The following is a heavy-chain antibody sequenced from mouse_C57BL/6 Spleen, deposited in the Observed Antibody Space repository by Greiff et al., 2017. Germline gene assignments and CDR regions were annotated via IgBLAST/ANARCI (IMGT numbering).Heavy chain of an antibody. CDR3: TSYGNFYAMDY. CDR1: GYTFTDYE. J-gene: IGHJ4*01. V-gene: IGHV1-15*01. Sequence: QVQLQQSGAELVRPGASVTLSCKASGYTFTDYEMHWVKQTPVHGLEWIGAIDPETGGTAYNQKFKGKAILTADKSSSTAYMELRSLTSEDSAVYYCTSYGNFYAMDYWGQGTSGTVSS. CDR2: IDPETGGT. D-gene: IGHD2-1*01.